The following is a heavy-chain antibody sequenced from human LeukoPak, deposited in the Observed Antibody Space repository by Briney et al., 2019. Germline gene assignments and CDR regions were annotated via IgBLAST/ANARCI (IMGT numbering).Heavy chain of an antibody. J-gene: IGHJ6*02. CDR1: AGSISSSNYY. CDR2: IYYSGST. CDR3: ARQSSDILTGYYRGPYYYYGMDV. Sequence: SETLSLTCTVSAGSISSSNYYLDWIRQPPVKGLKWIGRIYYSGSTYYNPSLKSGVTISVDTSKNQFSLKLSSVTAADTAVSYCARQSSDILTGYYRGPYYYYGMDVWGQGTTVTVSS. D-gene: IGHD3-9*01. V-gene: IGHV4-39*01.